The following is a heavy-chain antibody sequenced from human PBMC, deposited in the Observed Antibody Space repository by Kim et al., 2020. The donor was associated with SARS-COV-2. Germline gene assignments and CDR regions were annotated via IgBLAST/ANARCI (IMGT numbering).Heavy chain of an antibody. CDR2: ISGSGGST. Sequence: GGSLRLSCAASGFTFSSYAMSWVRQAPGKGLEWVSAISGSGGSTYYADSVKGRFTISRDNSKNTLYLQMNSLRAEDTAVYYCAKDKGYDSSGYYLTYYFDYWGQGTLVTVSS. CDR1: GFTFSSYA. V-gene: IGHV3-23*01. D-gene: IGHD3-22*01. CDR3: AKDKGYDSSGYYLTYYFDY. J-gene: IGHJ4*02.